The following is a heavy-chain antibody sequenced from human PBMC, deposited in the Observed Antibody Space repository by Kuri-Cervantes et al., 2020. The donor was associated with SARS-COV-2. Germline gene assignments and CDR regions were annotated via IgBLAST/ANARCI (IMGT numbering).Heavy chain of an antibody. CDR1: GFTFSSYA. V-gene: IGHV3-23*01. CDR2: ISGSGGST. J-gene: IGHJ3*02. Sequence: GESLKISCAASGFTFSSYAMSWVRQAPGKGLEWVSVISGSGGSTYYADSVKGRFTISRDNSKNTLYLQRNSLRAEDTAVYYWANSLLWSGYYLDVFDIWGQGTMVTVSS. CDR3: ANSLLWSGYYLDVFDI. D-gene: IGHD3-3*01.